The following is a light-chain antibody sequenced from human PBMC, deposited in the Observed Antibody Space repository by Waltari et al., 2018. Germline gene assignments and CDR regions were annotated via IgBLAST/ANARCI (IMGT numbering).Light chain of an antibody. V-gene: IGLV1-44*01. CDR3: SSYRTSSTFV. J-gene: IGLJ1*01. CDR2: GNS. CDR1: SSNLGSNP. Sequence: QSLLTQPPSASGTPGQRVTISCSGSSSNLGSNPVYWYQHLPGTAPKVLIYGNSNRPSGVPDRFSGSKSGTSASLAITGLQAEDEAVYYCSSYRTSSTFVFGPGTKVTVL.